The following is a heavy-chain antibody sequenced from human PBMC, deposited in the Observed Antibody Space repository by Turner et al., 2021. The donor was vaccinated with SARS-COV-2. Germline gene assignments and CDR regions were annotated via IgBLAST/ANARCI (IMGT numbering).Heavy chain of an antibody. CDR1: GGTFSSYA. CDR2: IVPTFSRT. J-gene: IGHJ4*02. Sequence: QLQLVQSGAEVKKLVSSVKVSCKASGGTFSSYAISWVRQAPGQGLEWMGRIVPTFSRTNDEQDFQGRVTITADKSSNTLNMELSSLRSDDTAVYYCAREGSALDYWGQGTLVTVSS. CDR3: AREGSALDY. V-gene: IGHV1-69*06.